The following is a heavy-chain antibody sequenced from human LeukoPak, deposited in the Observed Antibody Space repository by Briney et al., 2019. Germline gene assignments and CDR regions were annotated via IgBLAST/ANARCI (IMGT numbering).Heavy chain of an antibody. J-gene: IGHJ4*02. CDR1: GFTFSSYW. CDR2: ISSSSSYI. CDR3: ARGPEADCSSTSCYTELDY. D-gene: IGHD2-2*02. Sequence: GGSLRLSCAASGFTFSSYWMSWVRQAPGKGLEWVSSISSSSSYIYYADSVKGRFTISRDNAKNSLYLQMNSLRAEDTAVYYCARGPEADCSSTSCYTELDYWGQGTLVTVSS. V-gene: IGHV3-21*01.